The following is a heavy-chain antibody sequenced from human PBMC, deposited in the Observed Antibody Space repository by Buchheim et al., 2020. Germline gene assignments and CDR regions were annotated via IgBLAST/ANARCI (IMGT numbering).Heavy chain of an antibody. Sequence: EVQLLESGGGLVQPGGSLRLSCAASGFNFGNSGMRWVRQAPGKGLEWVSGITGNGDTTYYADSVKGRFTISRDNSKDTVYLQMNSLRAEDTALYYCVKDRPDGHKCYFDYWGQGTL. D-gene: IGHD1-14*01. CDR3: VKDRPDGHKCYFDY. V-gene: IGHV3-23*01. CDR1: GFNFGNSG. CDR2: ITGNGDTT. J-gene: IGHJ4*02.